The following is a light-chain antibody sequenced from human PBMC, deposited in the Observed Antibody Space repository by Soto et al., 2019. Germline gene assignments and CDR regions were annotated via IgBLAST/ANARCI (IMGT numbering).Light chain of an antibody. CDR1: QSLVFRDGNTY. CDR2: KVS. J-gene: IGKJ2*01. Sequence: DVVMNQSPLSLPVTLGQPASISCRSSQSLVFRDGNTYLHWFQQRPGQSPRRLIYKVSNRDSWVPDRFRGSGSGTEFTLMISRGEAEDVGIYYCMQGTHWPLHTLAQGTRLQI. CDR3: MQGTHWPLHT. V-gene: IGKV2-30*01.